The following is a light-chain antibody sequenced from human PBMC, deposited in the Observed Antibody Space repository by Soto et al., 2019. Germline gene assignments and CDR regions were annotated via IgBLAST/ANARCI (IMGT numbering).Light chain of an antibody. CDR2: KAS. J-gene: IGKJ1*01. V-gene: IGKV1-5*03. CDR3: QPYSSLWT. CDR1: QTISSW. Sequence: MQMTQCPASRSASIGDRVTITCRASQTISSWLAWYQQKPGKAPKLLIYKASTLKSGVPSRFSGIGSGTEFTLTISSLKPDDFATYDCQPYSSLWTFGQGTKVDIK.